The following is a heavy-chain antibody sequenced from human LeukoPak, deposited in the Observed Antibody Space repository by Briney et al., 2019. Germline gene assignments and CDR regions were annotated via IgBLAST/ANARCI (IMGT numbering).Heavy chain of an antibody. CDR3: ATERREWSLRSDAFDI. CDR2: ISAYHGNT. Sequence: ASVKVSCNASGYTFINYGISCVRQAPGQGLEWMGWISAYHGNTNYAQKLQGRVTMTTDTSTSTAYMELRSLRSDDTAVYYCATERREWSLRSDAFDIWGQGTMVTVSS. J-gene: IGHJ3*02. V-gene: IGHV1-18*01. D-gene: IGHD3-3*01. CDR1: GYTFINYG.